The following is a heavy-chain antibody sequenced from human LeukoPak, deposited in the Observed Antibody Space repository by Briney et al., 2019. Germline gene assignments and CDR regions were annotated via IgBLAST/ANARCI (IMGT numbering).Heavy chain of an antibody. V-gene: IGHV1-2*06. CDR2: VFSDSDAT. J-gene: IGHJ4*02. D-gene: IGHD1-26*01. CDR3: TSLGGIVGATQPSYYFDY. Sequence: RASVKVSCKPSGYIFAGYNVHWVRQAPGRGLEWMGRVFSDSDATNYAQKFQGRVTMTRDTSTSTVYMELSSLRSEDTAVYYCTSLGGIVGATQPSYYFDYWGQGTLVTVSS. CDR1: GYIFAGYN.